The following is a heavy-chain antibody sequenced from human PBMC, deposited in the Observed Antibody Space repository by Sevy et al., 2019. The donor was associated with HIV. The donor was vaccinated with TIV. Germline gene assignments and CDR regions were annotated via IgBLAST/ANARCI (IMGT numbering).Heavy chain of an antibody. J-gene: IGHJ5*02. CDR2: LFPGNSDI. D-gene: IGHD3-9*01. Sequence: GESLKISCQTSGYRFASYWIAWVRQKPGIGLEWVATLFPGNSDIRHSPSFRGRVTASADKSISTTYLQWSSLEAPDTGIYFCARGPLVNPVDYFDPWGQGTRVTVSS. CDR1: GYRFASYW. V-gene: IGHV5-51*01. CDR3: ARGPLVNPVDYFDP.